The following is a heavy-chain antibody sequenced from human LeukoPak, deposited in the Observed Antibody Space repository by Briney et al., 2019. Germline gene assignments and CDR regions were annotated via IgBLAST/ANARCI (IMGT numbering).Heavy chain of an antibody. Sequence: GESLKISCKGSGYSFTTYWITWVRQMPGKGLEWMGIIYPGDSDTRYSPSFQGQVTISVDKSINTAYLHWSSLKASDTAIHYCARFKVDDCSSSSCFSRGFDSWGQGTLVTVSS. D-gene: IGHD2-2*01. CDR2: IYPGDSDT. V-gene: IGHV5-51*01. CDR1: GYSFTTYW. CDR3: ARFKVDDCSSSSCFSRGFDS. J-gene: IGHJ4*02.